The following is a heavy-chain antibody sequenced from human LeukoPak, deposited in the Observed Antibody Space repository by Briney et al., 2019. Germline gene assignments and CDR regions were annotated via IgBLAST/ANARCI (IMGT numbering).Heavy chain of an antibody. J-gene: IGHJ4*02. Sequence: PSETLSLTCTVSSGSISSYYWSWMRQPPGKGLEWIGYIYYSGSTNYNPSLKSRVTISVDTSKNQLSLKLISVTAADTAVYYCARDVGTALVTGDYWGQGTLVTVSS. D-gene: IGHD5-18*01. CDR1: SGSISSYY. V-gene: IGHV4-59*12. CDR2: IYYSGST. CDR3: ARDVGTALVTGDY.